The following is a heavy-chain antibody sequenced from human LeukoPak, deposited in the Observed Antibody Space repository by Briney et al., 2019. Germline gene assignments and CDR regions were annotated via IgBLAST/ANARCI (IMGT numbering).Heavy chain of an antibody. D-gene: IGHD5-24*01. CDR3: AKAFDGYFFDY. Sequence: GGSLRLSCAASGFTFNTYAMSWVRQAPGKGLEWVSGIGGSGSSTYYAESVKGRFTISRDNSKNTLYLQMNSLRAEDTAAYYCAKAFDGYFFDYWGQGTLVTVSS. J-gene: IGHJ4*02. CDR1: GFTFNTYA. V-gene: IGHV3-23*01. CDR2: IGGSGSST.